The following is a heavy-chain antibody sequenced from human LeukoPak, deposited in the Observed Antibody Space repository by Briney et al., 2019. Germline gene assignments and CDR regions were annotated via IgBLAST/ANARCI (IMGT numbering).Heavy chain of an antibody. D-gene: IGHD6-6*01. CDR1: GGTFSRYA. CDR2: LIPIFGTA. V-gene: IGHV1-69*13. J-gene: IGHJ4*02. CDR3: ARSGLRAAHFDY. Sequence: SVKVSCKASGGTFSRYAIRWLRQAPGPRLEWLAALIPIFGTANYAQKFQGRVTITADESTSTAYMELSSLRAEDTAVYDCARSGLRAAHFDYWGQGTLVTVSS.